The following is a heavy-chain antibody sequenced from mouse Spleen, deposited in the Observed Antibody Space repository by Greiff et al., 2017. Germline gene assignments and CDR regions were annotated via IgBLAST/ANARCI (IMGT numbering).Heavy chain of an antibody. Sequence: VQGVESGAELARPGASVKMSCKASGYTFTSYTMHWVKQRPGQGLEWIGYINPSSGYTKYNQKFKDKATLTADKSSSTAYMQLSSLTSEDSAVYYCARSHYYGSSSDYWGQGTSVTVSS. CDR2: INPSSGYT. V-gene: IGHV1-4*01. CDR1: GYTFTSYT. D-gene: IGHD1-1*01. CDR3: ARSHYYGSSSDY. J-gene: IGHJ4*01.